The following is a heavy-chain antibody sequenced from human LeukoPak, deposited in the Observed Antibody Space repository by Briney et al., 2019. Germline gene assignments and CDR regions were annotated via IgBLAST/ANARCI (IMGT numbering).Heavy chain of an antibody. V-gene: IGHV4-61*05. J-gene: IGHJ4*02. CDR3: ARTSVEMATEPSLPFDY. CDR1: VGFNSSSNYY. D-gene: IGHD5-24*01. CDR2: FYYSGSP. Sequence: SETLSLTRSFSVGFNSSSNYYWGWIRQPRGKGLEWIGYFYYSGSPNYNPSLKSRVTLSEDPYQNHFSLKLSSVTAADTAVYYCARTSVEMATEPSLPFDYWGQGTLATVSS.